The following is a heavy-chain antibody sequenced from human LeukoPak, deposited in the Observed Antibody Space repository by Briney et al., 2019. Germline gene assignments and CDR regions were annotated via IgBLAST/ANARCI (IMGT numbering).Heavy chain of an antibody. Sequence: PSETLSLTCTVSGGSISSYYWSWIRQPPGKGLEWIGYIYYSGSTNYNPSLKSRVIISVDTSKNQFSLKLSSVTAADTAVYYCARGHYYFDSSDWGQGTLVTVSS. D-gene: IGHD3-22*01. CDR3: ARGHYYFDSSD. V-gene: IGHV4-59*01. J-gene: IGHJ4*02. CDR1: GGSISSYY. CDR2: IYYSGST.